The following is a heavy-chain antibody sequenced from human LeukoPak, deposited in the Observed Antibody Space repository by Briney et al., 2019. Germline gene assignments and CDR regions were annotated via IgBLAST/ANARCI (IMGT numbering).Heavy chain of an antibody. Sequence: GGSLRLSCAASGFTFSSYGMSWVRQAPGKGLEWVSAISGSGGSTYYADSVKGRFTISRDDAKNSLYLQMNSLRGEDTAVYYCASWAGTTAGFSGPFDFWGQGTLVTVSS. J-gene: IGHJ4*02. CDR2: ISGSGGST. CDR1: GFTFSSYG. D-gene: IGHD6-25*01. CDR3: ASWAGTTAGFSGPFDF. V-gene: IGHV3-23*01.